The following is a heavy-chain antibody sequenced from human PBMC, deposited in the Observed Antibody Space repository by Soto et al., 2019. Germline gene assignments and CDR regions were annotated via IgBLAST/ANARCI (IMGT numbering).Heavy chain of an antibody. CDR2: IILFYGTP. V-gene: IGHV1-69*12. D-gene: IGHD2-15*01. J-gene: IGHJ6*02. Sequence: QVQLVQSGPEVKKPGSSVKVSCKASGDTFSTYLMSWVRQAPGQGLEWMGGIILFYGTPNYAQKFLGRVTITADESTRPTYMEVSSLRSEDTALYYCARSKVVAASDSYYYAMDAWGQGTTVTVSS. CDR3: ARSKVVAASDSYYYAMDA. CDR1: GDTFSTYL.